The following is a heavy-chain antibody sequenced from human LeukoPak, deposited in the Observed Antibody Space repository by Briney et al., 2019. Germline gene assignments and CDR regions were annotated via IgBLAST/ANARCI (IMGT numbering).Heavy chain of an antibody. CDR1: GGSVSSGSYY. D-gene: IGHD1-1*01. CDR3: ARVESALNWFDP. Sequence: PSETLSLTCTVSGGSVSSGSYYWSWIRQPPGKGLEWIGYIYYSGSTNYNPSLKSRVTISVDTSKNQFSLKLSSVIAADTAVYYCARVESALNWFDPWGQGTLVTVSS. V-gene: IGHV4-61*01. CDR2: IYYSGST. J-gene: IGHJ5*02.